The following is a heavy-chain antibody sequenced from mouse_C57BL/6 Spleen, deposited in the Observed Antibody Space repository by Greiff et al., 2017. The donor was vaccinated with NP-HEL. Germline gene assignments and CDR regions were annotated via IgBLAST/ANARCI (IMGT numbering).Heavy chain of an antibody. V-gene: IGHV1-59*01. CDR1: GYTFTSYW. J-gene: IGHJ3*01. CDR3: ATLGAWFAY. Sequence: QVQLQQSGAELVRPGTSVKLSCKASGYTFTSYWMHWVKQRPGQGLEWIGVIDPSDSYTNYIQKFKGKATLTVDTSSSTAYMQLSSLTSEDSAVYYCATLGAWFAYWGQGTLVTVSA. CDR2: IDPSDSYT.